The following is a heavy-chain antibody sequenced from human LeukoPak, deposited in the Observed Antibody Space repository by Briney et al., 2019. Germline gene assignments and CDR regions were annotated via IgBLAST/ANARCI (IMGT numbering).Heavy chain of an antibody. CDR3: ARGIVGATTALDY. V-gene: IGHV4-4*07. J-gene: IGHJ4*02. D-gene: IGHD1-26*01. Sequence: SETLSLTCTVSGDSTSGNYWSWVRLPAGKGLEWIGRVFISGTTNYNPSLKSRVTMSVDMFKNQLSLKLNSVTAADTAVYYCARGIVGATTALDYWGQGILVTVSS. CDR2: VFISGTT. CDR1: GDSTSGNY.